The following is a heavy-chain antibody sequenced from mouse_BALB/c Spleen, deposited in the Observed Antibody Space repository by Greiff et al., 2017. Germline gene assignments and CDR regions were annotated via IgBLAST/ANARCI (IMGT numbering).Heavy chain of an antibody. Sequence: EVQGVESGGGLVKPGGSLKLSCAASGFAFSSYDMSWVRQTPEKRLEWVAYISSGGGSTYYPDTVKGRFTISRDNAKNTLYLQMSSLKSEDTAMYYCARHVYGNSYAMDYWGQGTSVTVSS. J-gene: IGHJ4*01. CDR2: ISSGGGST. CDR3: ARHVYGNSYAMDY. V-gene: IGHV5-12-1*01. D-gene: IGHD2-10*02. CDR1: GFAFSSYD.